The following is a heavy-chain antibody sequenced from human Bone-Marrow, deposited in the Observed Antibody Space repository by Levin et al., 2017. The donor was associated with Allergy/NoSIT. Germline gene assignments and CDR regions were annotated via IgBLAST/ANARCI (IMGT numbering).Heavy chain of an antibody. CDR3: SSHGESASAPQCEY. D-gene: IGHD5-24*01. CDR2: IRSKSAGGTT. CDR1: GFTLRNAY. J-gene: IGHJ4*02. Sequence: LSLTCAASGFTLRNAYMSWVRQAPGKGLEWVGRIRSKSAGGTTEYVAPVKGRFTISRDDSNNTLYLQMNSPITEEETVYYGSSHGESASAPQCEYWGQGALVTVSA. V-gene: IGHV3-15*01.